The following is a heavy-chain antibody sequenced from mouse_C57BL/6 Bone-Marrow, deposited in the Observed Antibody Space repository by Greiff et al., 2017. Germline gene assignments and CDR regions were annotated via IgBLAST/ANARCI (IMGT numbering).Heavy chain of an antibody. D-gene: IGHD2-3*01. CDR3: ARWLLRRDYFDY. CDR2: IHPNSGST. Sequence: QVQLQQPGAELVKPGASVKLSCKASGYTFTSYWMHWVKQRPGQGLEWIGLIHPNSGSTNYNEKFKGKATLTVDKSSSTAYMQLSSLTSEDSAVYYCARWLLRRDYFDYWGQGTTLTVSS. V-gene: IGHV1-64*01. J-gene: IGHJ2*01. CDR1: GYTFTSYW.